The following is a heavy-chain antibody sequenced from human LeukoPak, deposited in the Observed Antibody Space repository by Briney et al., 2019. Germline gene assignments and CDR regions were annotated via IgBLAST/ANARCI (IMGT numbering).Heavy chain of an antibody. CDR1: GFTSSSHA. V-gene: IGHV3-30*04. CDR2: ISYDGSNK. Sequence: PGGSLRLSCAASGFTSSSHAMHWVRQAPGKGLEWVAVISYDGSNKYYADSVKGRFTISRDNSKNTLYLQMNSLRAEDTAVYYCAKDKWGAAATPPTSWGQGTLVTVSS. CDR3: AKDKWGAAATPPTS. J-gene: IGHJ4*02. D-gene: IGHD6-13*01.